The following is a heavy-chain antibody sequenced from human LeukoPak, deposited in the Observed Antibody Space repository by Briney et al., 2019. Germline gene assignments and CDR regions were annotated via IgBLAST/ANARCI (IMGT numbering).Heavy chain of an antibody. J-gene: IGHJ4*02. V-gene: IGHV3-7*01. CDR2: INKDGSEK. D-gene: IGHD4/OR15-4a*01. CDR3: ARGPMTIISI. CDR1: GFSLSSFW. Sequence: GGSLRLSCAASGFSLSSFWMSWVRQAPGKGLEWVANINKDGSEKYYVDSLKGRLTISRDNAKNSVYLQMNSLRVEDTAVYYCARGPMTIISIGGQGTLVTVSS.